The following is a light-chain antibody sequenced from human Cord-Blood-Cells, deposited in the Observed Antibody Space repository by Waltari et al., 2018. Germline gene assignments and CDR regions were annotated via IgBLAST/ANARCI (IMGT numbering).Light chain of an antibody. CDR3: SSYTSSSTLV. J-gene: IGLJ2*01. Sequence: QSALTQPASVSGSPGQSITISCTGTSSDVCDYKYVSWYQQHPGKAPKLMIYDVSNRPSGVSNRFSGSKSGNTASLTISGLQAEDEADYYCSSYTSSSTLVFGGGTKLTVL. CDR2: DVS. V-gene: IGLV2-14*01. CDR1: SSDVCDYKY.